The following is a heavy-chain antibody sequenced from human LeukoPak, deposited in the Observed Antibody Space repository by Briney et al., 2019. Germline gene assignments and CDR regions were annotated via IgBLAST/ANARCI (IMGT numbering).Heavy chain of an antibody. CDR1: GYTFTVYY. Sequence: GASVKVSCKASGYTFTVYYMHWVRQAPGQGLEWMGWINPNSGGTNYAQNFQGRVTTTRNTSIRTAYIELSRLRSDDTAVYYCASGYYGDYVDSWGQGTLVTVSS. CDR3: ASGYYGDYVDS. D-gene: IGHD4-17*01. CDR2: INPNSGGT. J-gene: IGHJ4*02. V-gene: IGHV1-2*02.